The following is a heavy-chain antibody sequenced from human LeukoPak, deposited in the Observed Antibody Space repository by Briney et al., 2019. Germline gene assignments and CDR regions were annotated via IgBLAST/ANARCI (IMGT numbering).Heavy chain of an antibody. CDR1: GVSISSTTCS. J-gene: IGHJ4*02. D-gene: IGHD1-26*01. CDR2: IYYNGNT. V-gene: IGHV4-39*01. Sequence: SEVLSLTWTVSGVSISSTTCSWGWIRQPPGKGLEWIGSIYYNGNTYYNPSLKSRVTISADTSKDQFSLKLTSVTAADTAVYYCARSTSGLYFWADTWSQGSRVTVSS. CDR3: ARSTSGLYFWADT.